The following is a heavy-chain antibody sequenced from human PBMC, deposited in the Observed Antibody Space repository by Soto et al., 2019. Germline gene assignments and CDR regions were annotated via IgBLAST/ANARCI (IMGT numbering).Heavy chain of an antibody. CDR1: GGSINTVSYV. D-gene: IGHD7-27*01. J-gene: IGHJ4*02. V-gene: IGHV4-30-4*01. CDR2: IYNGGTT. Sequence: QVQLQESGPGLVKPSQTLSLTCTVSGGSINTVSYVWHWIRQSPDKGLEWIGYIYNGGTTYSNPSLTSRFIISVDTSNNQFLLKLSSVSAADTAVYYCASGPSGEKVYYWGQGTLFTVSS. CDR3: ASGPSGEKVYY.